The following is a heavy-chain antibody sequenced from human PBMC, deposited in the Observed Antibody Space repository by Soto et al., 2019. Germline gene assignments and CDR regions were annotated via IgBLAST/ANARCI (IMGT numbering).Heavy chain of an antibody. Sequence: SETLSLTCAVYGGSFSGYYWSWIRQPPGKGLEWIGEINHSGSTNYNPSLKSRVTISVDTSKNQFSLKLSSVTAADTAVYYCARGTPDWGAFDIWGQGTMVTVSS. D-gene: IGHD3-16*01. CDR3: ARGTPDWGAFDI. CDR2: INHSGST. V-gene: IGHV4-34*01. J-gene: IGHJ3*02. CDR1: GGSFSGYY.